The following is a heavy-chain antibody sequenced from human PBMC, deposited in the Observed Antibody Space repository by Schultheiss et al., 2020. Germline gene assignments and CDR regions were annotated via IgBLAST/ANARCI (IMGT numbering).Heavy chain of an antibody. V-gene: IGHV3-30*18. CDR1: GFTFSSYG. D-gene: IGHD6-19*01. J-gene: IGHJ4*02. Sequence: GGSLRLSCAASGFTFSSYGMHWVRQAPGKGLEWVAVISYDGSNKYYADSVKGRFTISRDNSKNTLYLQMNSLRTEDTALYYCAKDYWVAGNYFDYWGQGTLVNGYS. CDR2: ISYDGSNK. CDR3: AKDYWVAGNYFDY.